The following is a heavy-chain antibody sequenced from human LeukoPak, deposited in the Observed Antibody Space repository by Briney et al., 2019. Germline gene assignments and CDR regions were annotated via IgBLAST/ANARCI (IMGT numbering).Heavy chain of an antibody. CDR2: INSDGSST. J-gene: IGHJ2*01. D-gene: IGHD5-24*01. CDR1: GFIFSSYW. CDR3: ARRFSRDGYNYPNSKEYWYFDL. Sequence: GGSLRLSCAAFGFIFSSYWMHWVRRAPGKGLVWVSRINSDGSSTSYAESVKGRFTISRDNAKNTLYLQMNSLRAEDTAVYYCARRFSRDGYNYPNSKEYWYFDLWGRGTLVTVSS. V-gene: IGHV3-74*01.